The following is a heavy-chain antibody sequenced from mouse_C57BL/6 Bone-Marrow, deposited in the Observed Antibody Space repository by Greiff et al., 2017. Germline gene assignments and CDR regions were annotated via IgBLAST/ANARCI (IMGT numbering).Heavy chain of an antibody. Sequence: EVQLQQSGPELVKPGASVKIPCKASGYTFTDYNMDWVKQSHGKSLEWIGDINPNNGGTIYNQKFKGKATLTVDKSSSTAYMELRSLTSEDTAVYYCARGAGYYGSSYLAYWGQGTLVTVSA. V-gene: IGHV1-18*01. D-gene: IGHD1-1*01. CDR3: ARGAGYYGSSYLAY. CDR1: GYTFTDYN. J-gene: IGHJ3*01. CDR2: INPNNGGT.